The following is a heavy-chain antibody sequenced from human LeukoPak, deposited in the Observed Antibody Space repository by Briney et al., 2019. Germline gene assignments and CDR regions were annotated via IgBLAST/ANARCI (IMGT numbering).Heavy chain of an antibody. CDR1: GYTFTGYY. Sequence: GASVKVSCKASGYTFTGYYMHWVQQAPGQGLEWMGWINPNSGGTNYAQKFQGRVTMTRDTSISTAYMELSRLRSDDTAVYYCARENIAVAGTVDYWGQGTLVTVSS. D-gene: IGHD6-19*01. V-gene: IGHV1-2*02. J-gene: IGHJ4*02. CDR2: INPNSGGT. CDR3: ARENIAVAGTVDY.